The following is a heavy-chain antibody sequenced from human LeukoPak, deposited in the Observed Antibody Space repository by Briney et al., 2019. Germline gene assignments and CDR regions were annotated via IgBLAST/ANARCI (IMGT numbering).Heavy chain of an antibody. Sequence: PGGSLRLSCAASGFTFSSYEMNWVRQAPGKGLEWVSYISSSGSTIYYADSVKGRFTIPRDNSKNTLYLQMKSLRAEDTAVYYCAKGGGYEAQYYYYYLDVWGKGTTVTISS. CDR1: GFTFSSYE. J-gene: IGHJ6*03. D-gene: IGHD5-12*01. CDR3: AKGGGYEAQYYYYYLDV. V-gene: IGHV3-48*03. CDR2: ISSSGSTI.